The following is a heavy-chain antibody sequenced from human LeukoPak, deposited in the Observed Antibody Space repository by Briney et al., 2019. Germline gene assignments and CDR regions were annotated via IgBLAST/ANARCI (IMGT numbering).Heavy chain of an antibody. D-gene: IGHD5-12*01. Sequence: GGSLRLSCAASGFTFSSYNMNWVRQAPGKGLDWVSSISTTSSYVSYTDSVRGRFTISRDNAENSLYLQMNSLRDDDTAVYYCARDPYSGDYGPYYYYYMDVWGKGTTVTVSS. J-gene: IGHJ6*03. CDR3: ARDPYSGDYGPYYYYYMDV. V-gene: IGHV3-21*01. CDR1: GFTFSSYN. CDR2: ISTTSSYV.